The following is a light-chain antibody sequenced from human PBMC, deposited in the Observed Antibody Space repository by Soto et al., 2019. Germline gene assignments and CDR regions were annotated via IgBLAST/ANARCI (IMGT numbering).Light chain of an antibody. Sequence: AIRMTQSPSSFSASTGDRVTITCRASQGISSYLAWYQQKPGKAPKLLIYAASTLQSGVPSRFSGSGSGTDFTLTIRCLQSEDFATYYCQQYYSYLWTFGQGTKVDIK. CDR1: QGISSY. CDR2: AAS. V-gene: IGKV1-8*01. CDR3: QQYYSYLWT. J-gene: IGKJ1*01.